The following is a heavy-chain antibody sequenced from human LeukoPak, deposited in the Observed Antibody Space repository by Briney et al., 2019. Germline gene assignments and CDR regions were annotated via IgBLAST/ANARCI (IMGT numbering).Heavy chain of an antibody. CDR2: MNPNSGNT. J-gene: IGHJ4*02. CDR3: TTFDY. V-gene: IGHV1-8*02. Sequence: GASVKVSCKASGYTLTSYDINWVRQATGQGLEWMGWMNPNSGNTGYAQKFQGRVTMTRDMSMSTVYMELSSLRSEDTAVFYCTTFDYWGQGTLVTVSS. D-gene: IGHD1-1*01. CDR1: GYTLTSYD.